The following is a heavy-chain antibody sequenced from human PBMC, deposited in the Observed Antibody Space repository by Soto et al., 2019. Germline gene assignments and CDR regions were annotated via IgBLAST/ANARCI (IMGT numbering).Heavy chain of an antibody. CDR2: ISSSSSYI. Sequence: PGGSLRLSCAASGFTFSSYSMNWVRQAPGKGLEWVSSISSSSSYIYYADSVKGRFTISRGNAKNSLYLQMNSLRAEDTAVYYCARDGVAVAGTGNYYYYGMDVWGQGTTVTVSS. CDR1: GFTFSSYS. CDR3: ARDGVAVAGTGNYYYYGMDV. D-gene: IGHD6-19*01. J-gene: IGHJ6*02. V-gene: IGHV3-21*01.